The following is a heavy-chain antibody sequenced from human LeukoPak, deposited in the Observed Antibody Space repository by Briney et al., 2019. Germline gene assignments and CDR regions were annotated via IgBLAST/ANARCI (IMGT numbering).Heavy chain of an antibody. Sequence: SETLSLTCTVSGGSISSYYWSWIRQPPGKGLERIGYIYTSGSTNYNPSLKSRVTIPVDTSKNQFSLKLSSVTAADTAVYYCARHSYYYYYMDVWGKGTTVTVSS. CDR1: GGSISSYY. CDR3: ARHSYYYYYMDV. V-gene: IGHV4-4*09. J-gene: IGHJ6*03. CDR2: IYTSGST.